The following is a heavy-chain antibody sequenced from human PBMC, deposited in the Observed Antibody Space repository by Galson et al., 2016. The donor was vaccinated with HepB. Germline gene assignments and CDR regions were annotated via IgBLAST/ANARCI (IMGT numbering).Heavy chain of an antibody. CDR3: VRKPAATDF. CDR2: IYPGDADT. CDR1: GYSFTNYW. V-gene: IGHV5-51*03. D-gene: IGHD2-2*01. J-gene: IGHJ4*02. Sequence: QSGAEVTKPGESLKISCKGSGYSFTNYWIGWVRQMPGKGLEWIGIIYPGDADTRYSPSLQGQVTISADKSISTAFLQWSSLKASDTALYYCVRKPAATDFWGQGTLVTVSS.